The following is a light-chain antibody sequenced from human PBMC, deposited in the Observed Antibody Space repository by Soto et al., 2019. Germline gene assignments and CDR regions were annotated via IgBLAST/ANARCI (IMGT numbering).Light chain of an antibody. J-gene: IGKJ1*01. CDR2: GAS. CDR3: QQYESWT. Sequence: EIVMTQSPATLSVSPGERATFSCRASQSVSSNLAWYQQKPGQAPRLLIYGASSRATGIPDRFSGSGSGTDFTLTISRLEPEDFAVYYCQQYESWTFGQGTKVEIK. V-gene: IGKV3D-15*01. CDR1: QSVSSN.